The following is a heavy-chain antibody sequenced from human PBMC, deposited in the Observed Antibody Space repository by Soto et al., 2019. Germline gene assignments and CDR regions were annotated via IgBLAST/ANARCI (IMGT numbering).Heavy chain of an antibody. Sequence: QVQLVESGGGVVQPGRSLRLSCAASGFTFSSYGMHWVRQAPGKGLEWVAVISYDGSNKYYADSVKGRFTISRDNSKNTLYLQMNSLRAEDTAVYYCAKGPRGAQPTWYFDLWGRGTLVTVSS. CDR2: ISYDGSNK. D-gene: IGHD2-15*01. CDR1: GFTFSSYG. J-gene: IGHJ2*01. CDR3: AKGPRGAQPTWYFDL. V-gene: IGHV3-30*18.